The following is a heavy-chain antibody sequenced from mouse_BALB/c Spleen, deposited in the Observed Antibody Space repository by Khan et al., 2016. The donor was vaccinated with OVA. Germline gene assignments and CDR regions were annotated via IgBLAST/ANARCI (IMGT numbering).Heavy chain of an antibody. CDR3: ARTARIKY. J-gene: IGHJ2*01. D-gene: IGHD1-2*01. Sequence: EVQLVESGPGPVKPSQSLSLTCTVTGYSITSGYGWNWLRQFPGNKLEWMGYISYSGSTNYNPSLKSRISITRDTSKNQFFLQLNSVTTEDTATYYCARTARIKYWGQGTTLTVSS. V-gene: IGHV3-2*02. CDR2: ISYSGST. CDR1: GYSITSGYG.